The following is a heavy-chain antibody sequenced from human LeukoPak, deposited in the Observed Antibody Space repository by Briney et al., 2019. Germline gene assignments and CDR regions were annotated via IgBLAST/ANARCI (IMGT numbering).Heavy chain of an antibody. Sequence: KPSETLSLTCTVSGYSIGSAYYWGWIRQPPGKGLDWIETFSHSGSTYYNPSLKSRVTISVDTSKNQFSLKLSSVTAADTAVYYCARLGVTTSFWLDYWGQGTLVTVSS. V-gene: IGHV4-38-2*02. CDR1: GYSIGSAYY. CDR3: ARLGVTTSFWLDY. J-gene: IGHJ4*02. D-gene: IGHD4-17*01. CDR2: FSHSGST.